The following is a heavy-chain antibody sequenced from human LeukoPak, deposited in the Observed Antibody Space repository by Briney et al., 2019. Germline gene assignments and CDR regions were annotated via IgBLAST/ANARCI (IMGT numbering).Heavy chain of an antibody. V-gene: IGHV3-7*01. CDR1: GFTFSSHW. J-gene: IGHJ4*02. CDR3: ARSSGTFWSYYFPLDF. Sequence: GGSLRLSCAASGFTFSSHWMSWVRQAPGKGLEWVANIWQEGSEKYYVDSVKGRFTVSRDNAKNSLYLQMNSLRVEDTAVYYCARSSGTFWSYYFPLDFWGQGTLVTVSS. CDR2: IWQEGSEK. D-gene: IGHD3-3*01.